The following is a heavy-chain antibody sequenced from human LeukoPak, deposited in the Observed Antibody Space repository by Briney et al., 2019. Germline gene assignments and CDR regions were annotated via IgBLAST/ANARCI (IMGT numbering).Heavy chain of an antibody. CDR1: GGSISSYY. Sequence: SETLSLTCTVSGGSISSYYWSWIRQSPGKGLEWIGESTYSGSTNYNPSLKSRVTISVDTSKNLFSLNLTSVTAADTAVYYCTRSGLTGMRKYPRTPSYYSGMDVWGQGTTVTVSS. J-gene: IGHJ6*02. CDR2: STYSGST. D-gene: IGHD1-14*01. V-gene: IGHV4-34*01. CDR3: TRSGLTGMRKYPRTPSYYSGMDV.